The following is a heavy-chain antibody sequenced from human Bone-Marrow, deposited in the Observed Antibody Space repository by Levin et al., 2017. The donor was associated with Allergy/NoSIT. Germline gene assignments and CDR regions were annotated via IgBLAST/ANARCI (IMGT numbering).Heavy chain of an antibody. CDR3: AKDRGTVTAELLY. V-gene: IGHV3-23*01. J-gene: IGHJ4*02. Sequence: GASVKVSCAASGFTFSSYAMSWVRQAPGKGLEWVSAISGSGGSTYYADSVKGRFTISRDNSKNTLYLQMNSLRAEDTAVYYCAKDRGTVTAELLYWGQGTLVTVSS. CDR2: ISGSGGST. CDR1: GFTFSSYA. D-gene: IGHD4-17*01.